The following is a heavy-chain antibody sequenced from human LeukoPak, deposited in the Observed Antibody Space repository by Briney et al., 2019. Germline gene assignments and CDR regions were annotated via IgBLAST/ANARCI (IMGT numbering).Heavy chain of an antibody. CDR2: ISGGGANT. V-gene: IGHV3-23*01. J-gene: IGHJ4*02. CDR1: GFTFSSYA. D-gene: IGHD6-6*01. Sequence: GGSLRLSCAASGFTFSSYAMSWVRQAPGKGLEWVSTISGGGANTYYADSVKGQFTISRDNSRNTLYLQMNSLRAEDTAVYYCAKDRALAARPRDFASWGQGTLVTVSS. CDR3: AKDRALAARPRDFAS.